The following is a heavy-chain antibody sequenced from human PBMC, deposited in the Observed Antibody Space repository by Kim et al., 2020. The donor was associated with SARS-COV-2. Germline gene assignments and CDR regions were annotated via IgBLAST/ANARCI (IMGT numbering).Heavy chain of an antibody. CDR1: GFTFSSYG. Sequence: GGSLRLSCAASGFTFSSYGIHWVRQAPGKGLQWVALIWYDGSYKYYADSVKGRFTISRDSSKNTLYLQMNSLRAEDTAVYYCARCGYGVCYHNAFDLWGQGTMVTVSS. CDR3: ARCGYGVCYHNAFDL. J-gene: IGHJ3*01. D-gene: IGHD2-8*01. CDR2: IWYDGSYK. V-gene: IGHV3-33*01.